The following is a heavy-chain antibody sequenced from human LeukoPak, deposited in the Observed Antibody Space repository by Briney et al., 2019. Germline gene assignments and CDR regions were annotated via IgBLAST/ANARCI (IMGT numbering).Heavy chain of an antibody. D-gene: IGHD6-13*01. CDR3: ATYLGAAAGAFDI. CDR2: IYHSGST. V-gene: IGHV4-38-2*02. J-gene: IGHJ3*02. CDR1: GYSISSGYY. Sequence: SETLSLTCTVSGYSISSGYYWGWIRPPPGKGLEWIGSIYHSGSTYYNPSLKSRVTISVDTSKNPFSLKLNSVAAADTAVYYCATYLGAAAGAFDIWGQGTMVTVSS.